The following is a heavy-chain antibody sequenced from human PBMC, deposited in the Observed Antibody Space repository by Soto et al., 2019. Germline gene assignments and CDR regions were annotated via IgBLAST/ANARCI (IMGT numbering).Heavy chain of an antibody. CDR2: ISHNGGT. D-gene: IGHD4-17*01. Sequence: PSDTLCLTCAVGGGSVSGCCWIGIRQPPTKGLEWIGEISHNGGTTYNPSLKSRVTISVDTSTNQCSLKLSSVTAADTAVYYCARHFNHMYGDDYFDYWGQGTLVTVSS. J-gene: IGHJ4*02. V-gene: IGHV4-34*01. CDR3: ARHFNHMYGDDYFDY. CDR1: GGSVSGCC.